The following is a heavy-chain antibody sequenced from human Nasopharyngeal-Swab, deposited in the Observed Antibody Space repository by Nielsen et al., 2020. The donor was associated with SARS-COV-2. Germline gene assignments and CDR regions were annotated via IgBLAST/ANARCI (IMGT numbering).Heavy chain of an antibody. D-gene: IGHD6-13*01. Sequence: LKISWAASGFTFDDYAMHLVRQAPGKGLEWVSGISWNSGSIGYADSVKGRFTISRDNAKNSLYLQMNSLRAEDTALYYCAKAPSIAAAVDYYYGMDVWGQGTTVTVSS. CDR3: AKAPSIAAAVDYYYGMDV. J-gene: IGHJ6*02. CDR1: GFTFDDYA. CDR2: ISWNSGSI. V-gene: IGHV3-9*01.